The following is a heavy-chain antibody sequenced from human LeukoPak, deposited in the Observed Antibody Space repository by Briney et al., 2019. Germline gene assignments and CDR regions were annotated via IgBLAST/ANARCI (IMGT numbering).Heavy chain of an antibody. CDR1: GFTFDDYG. J-gene: IGHJ5*02. CDR3: ARGESGDYSNWFDP. D-gene: IGHD4-17*01. Sequence: GGSLRLSCAASGFTFDDYGMSWIRQAPGKGLEWVSYISSSGSTMYYADSVKGRFTISRDNAKNSLYLQMNSLRAEDTAVYYCARGESGDYSNWFDPWGQGTLVTVSS. V-gene: IGHV3-11*04. CDR2: ISSSGSTM.